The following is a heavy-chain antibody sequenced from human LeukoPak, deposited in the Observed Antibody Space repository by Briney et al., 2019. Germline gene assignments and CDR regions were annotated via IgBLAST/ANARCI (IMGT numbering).Heavy chain of an antibody. CDR1: GFTFTNYA. Sequence: PGGFLRLSCAASGFTFTNYAMTWVRQAPGKGLEWVSAISPRSNGIYYTDSVRGRFTVSRDNSKNTLYLQMNRLGAEDTAVYYCAKNLRTSVAGYDYWGQGTLVTVSS. CDR2: ISPRSNGI. V-gene: IGHV3-23*01. CDR3: AKNLRTSVAGYDY. D-gene: IGHD6-19*01. J-gene: IGHJ4*02.